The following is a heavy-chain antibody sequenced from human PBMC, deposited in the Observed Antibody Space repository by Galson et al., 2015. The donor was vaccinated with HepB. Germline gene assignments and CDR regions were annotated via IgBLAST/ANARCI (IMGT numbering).Heavy chain of an antibody. J-gene: IGHJ4*02. D-gene: IGHD6-6*01. Sequence: SLRLSCAASGFTFSSYWMHWVRQAPGKGLAWVSRINIDGSYTNYADSVKGRFTISRDNARNTLHLQMNSLTAEDTAVYYCVRGSSGLDHWGQGTLVTVSS. V-gene: IGHV3-74*01. CDR2: INIDGSYT. CDR1: GFTFSSYW. CDR3: VRGSSGLDH.